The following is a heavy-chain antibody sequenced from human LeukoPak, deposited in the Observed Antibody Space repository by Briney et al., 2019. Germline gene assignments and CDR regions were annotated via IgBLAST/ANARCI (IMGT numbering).Heavy chain of an antibody. J-gene: IGHJ4*02. Sequence: GGSLRLSCAASGFTFSSYSMNWVRQAPGKGLEWVSSISSSSSYIYYTDSVKGRFTISRDNAKNSLYLQMNSLRAEDTAVYYCARDTHSRYGGNENDYWGQGTLVTVSS. V-gene: IGHV3-21*01. D-gene: IGHD4-23*01. CDR2: ISSSSSYI. CDR1: GFTFSSYS. CDR3: ARDTHSRYGGNENDY.